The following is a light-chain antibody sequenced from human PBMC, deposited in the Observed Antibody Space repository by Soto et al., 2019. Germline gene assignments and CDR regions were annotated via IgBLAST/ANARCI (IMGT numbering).Light chain of an antibody. V-gene: IGKV1-39*01. CDR1: QSISSY. J-gene: IGKJ2*01. Sequence: DIQMTQSPSSLSASVGDRVTLTCRASQSISSYLNWYQQRPGKAPNLLIYAASTLQSGVPSRFSGSGSGTDFTLIIGSLQPEDFANYYCQQGYSIPYTFGQGTKLEIK. CDR3: QQGYSIPYT. CDR2: AAS.